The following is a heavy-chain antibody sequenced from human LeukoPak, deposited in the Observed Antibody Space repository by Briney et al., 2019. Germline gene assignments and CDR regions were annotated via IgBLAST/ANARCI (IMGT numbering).Heavy chain of an antibody. D-gene: IGHD3-16*01. J-gene: IGHJ4*02. CDR3: AKALLPYMWLPGEQDY. CDR1: GFTFSSYA. V-gene: IGHV3-23*01. CDR2: ISGSGGST. Sequence: GGSLRLSCAASGFTFSSYAMSWVRQAPGKGLEWVSAISGSGGSTYYADSVKGRFTISRDNSKNTLYLQMNSLRAEDTAVYYCAKALLPYMWLPGEQDYWGQGTLVTVSS.